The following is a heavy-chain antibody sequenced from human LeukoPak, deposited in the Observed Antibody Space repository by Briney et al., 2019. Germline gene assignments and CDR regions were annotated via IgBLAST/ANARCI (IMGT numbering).Heavy chain of an antibody. D-gene: IGHD3-3*01. V-gene: IGHV4-61*01. CDR3: ARLDITIFGVVN. Sequence: SETLSLTCAVSGYSISSGYYWSWIRQPPGKGLEWIGYIYYSGSTNYNPSLKSRVTISVDTSKNQFSLKLSSVTAADTAVYYCARLDITIFGVVNWGQGTLVTVSS. CDR1: GYSISSGYY. CDR2: IYYSGST. J-gene: IGHJ4*02.